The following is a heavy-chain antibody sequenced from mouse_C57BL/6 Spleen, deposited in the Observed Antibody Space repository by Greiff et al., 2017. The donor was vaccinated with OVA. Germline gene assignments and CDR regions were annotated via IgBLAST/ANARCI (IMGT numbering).Heavy chain of an antibody. Sequence: EVKLMESGGGLVQPKGSLKLSCAPSGFSFNTYAMNWVRQAPGKGLEWVARIRSKSNNYATYYADSVKDRFTISRDDSESMLYLQMNNLKTEDTAMYYCVGGYGNYGYYYAMDYWGQGTSVTVSS. D-gene: IGHD2-10*02. CDR1: GFSFNTYA. CDR2: IRSKSNNYAT. J-gene: IGHJ4*01. CDR3: VGGYGNYGYYYAMDY. V-gene: IGHV10-1*01.